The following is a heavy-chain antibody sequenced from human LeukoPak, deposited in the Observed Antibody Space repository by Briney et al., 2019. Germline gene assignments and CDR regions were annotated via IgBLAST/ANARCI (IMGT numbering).Heavy chain of an antibody. CDR1: GGTFSSYA. D-gene: IGHD2-2*02. Sequence: SVKVSCKASGGTFSSYAISWVRQAPGQGLEWMGGIIPIFGTANYAQKFQGRVTITADESTSTAYMELSSLRSEETAVYYCARVGRYCSSTSCYTDYWGQGTLVTVSS. V-gene: IGHV1-69*13. CDR3: ARVGRYCSSTSCYTDY. J-gene: IGHJ4*02. CDR2: IIPIFGTA.